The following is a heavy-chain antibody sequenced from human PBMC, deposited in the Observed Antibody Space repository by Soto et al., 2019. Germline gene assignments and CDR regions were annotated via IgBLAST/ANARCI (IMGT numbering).Heavy chain of an antibody. CDR1: DASVWSDSYF. CDR2: ISHTGDT. V-gene: IGHV4-61*01. J-gene: IGHJ4*02. Sequence: QVQLRESGPGLLKPSETLSLTCTVSDASVWSDSYFWTWIRQPPGKGLEWIAYISHTGDTNYNPSLKSRVTISIDTSRNQFSLTVTSVTAADTAVYFCARIVVGGTVDLWGQGSLVTASS. CDR3: ARIVVGGTVDL. D-gene: IGHD1-26*01.